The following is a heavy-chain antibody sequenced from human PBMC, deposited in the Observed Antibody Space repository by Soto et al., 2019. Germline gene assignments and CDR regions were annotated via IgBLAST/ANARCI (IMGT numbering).Heavy chain of an antibody. D-gene: IGHD6-19*01. CDR1: GGTFSSYA. V-gene: IGHV1-69*06. CDR2: IIPIFGTA. CDR3: ASVGAVAGAGWFDP. Sequence: GASVKVSCKASGGTFSSYAISWVRQAPGQGLEWMGGIIPIFGTANYAQKFQGRVTITADKSTSTAYMELSSLRSEDTAVYYCASVGAVAGAGWFDPWGQGTLVTVLL. J-gene: IGHJ5*02.